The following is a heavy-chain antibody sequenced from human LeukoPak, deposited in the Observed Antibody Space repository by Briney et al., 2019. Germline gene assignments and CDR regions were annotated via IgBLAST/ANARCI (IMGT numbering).Heavy chain of an antibody. Sequence: ASVKVSCKASGYTFTSYGISWVRQAPGQGLEWMGWINPNSGGTNYAQKFQGWVTMTRDTSISTAYMELSRLRSDDTAVYYCARAVSYGPYNWFDPWGQGTLVTVSS. CDR2: INPNSGGT. D-gene: IGHD1-26*01. V-gene: IGHV1-2*04. CDR3: ARAVSYGPYNWFDP. CDR1: GYTFTSYG. J-gene: IGHJ5*02.